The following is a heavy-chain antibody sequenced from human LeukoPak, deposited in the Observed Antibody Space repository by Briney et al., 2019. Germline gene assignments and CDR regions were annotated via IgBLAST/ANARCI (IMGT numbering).Heavy chain of an antibody. CDR3: ARAEWSNWYFDL. V-gene: IGHV3-7*03. Sequence: GSLRLSCAASGFTFSTYWMNWVRQAPGKGLEWVANIKQDGSEKYYVDSVKGRFTLSRDSAKNSLYLQMNSLRAEDTAVYYCARAEWSNWYFDLWGRGTLVTVSS. CDR2: IKQDGSEK. CDR1: GFTFSTYW. J-gene: IGHJ2*01. D-gene: IGHD3-3*01.